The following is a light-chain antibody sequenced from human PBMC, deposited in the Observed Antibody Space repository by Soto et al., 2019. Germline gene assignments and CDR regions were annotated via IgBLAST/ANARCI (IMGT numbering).Light chain of an antibody. CDR1: QSIGYY. CDR2: DAS. V-gene: IGKV3-11*01. CDR3: QQRSNWPPFT. Sequence: EIVLTQSPATLCLSPGERATLSCSASQSIGYYLAWYQEKPGQAPRLLIYDASIRATGIPARFSGSGSGTDFTLTISSLEPEDFAVYYCQQRSNWPPFTFGQGTRLEIK. J-gene: IGKJ5*01.